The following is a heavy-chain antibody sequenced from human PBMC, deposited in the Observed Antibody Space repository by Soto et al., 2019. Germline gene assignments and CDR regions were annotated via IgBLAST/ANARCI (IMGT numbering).Heavy chain of an antibody. CDR3: ARLGGSGGDSIDY. D-gene: IGHD3-10*01. Sequence: QVQLVESGGGVVQPGRSLRLSCVTSGFPFNKYGMHCVRQAPGKGLEWVAIIWYDGSEKYYGDSVKGRFTISRDNSRDPLFLQLDSLRADDTAMYYCARLGGSGGDSIDYWGQGTLVTVSS. V-gene: IGHV3-33*01. CDR1: GFPFNKYG. CDR2: IWYDGSEK. J-gene: IGHJ4*02.